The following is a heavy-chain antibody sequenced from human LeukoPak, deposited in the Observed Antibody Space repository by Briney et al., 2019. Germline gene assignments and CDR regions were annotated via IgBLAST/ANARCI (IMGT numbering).Heavy chain of an antibody. CDR2: ISSTSSYI. Sequence: PGGSLRLSCAASGFTFSSYAMSWVRQAPGKGLEWVSSISSTSSYIYYADSVKGRFTVSRDNAKNSMYLQMNSLRDEDTAIYYCARGGGSAAVPAAPDGFDIWGQGTMVTVSS. V-gene: IGHV3-21*01. CDR1: GFTFSSYA. D-gene: IGHD2-2*01. J-gene: IGHJ3*02. CDR3: ARGGGSAAVPAAPDGFDI.